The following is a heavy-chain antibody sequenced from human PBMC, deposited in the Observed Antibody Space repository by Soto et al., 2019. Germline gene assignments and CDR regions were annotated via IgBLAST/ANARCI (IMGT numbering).Heavy chain of an antibody. CDR3: ARDARYCTNGVCCRNFDY. CDR2: VYSGGST. J-gene: IGHJ4*02. CDR1: EFTVSSNY. V-gene: IGHV3-66*01. Sequence: GGSLRLSCAASEFTVSSNYMSWVRQAPGKGLEFVSVVYSGGSTYYADSVKGRFSISRDNSKNTLYLQMSTLRAEDTAVYYCARDARYCTNGVCCRNFDYWGQGTLVTVSS. D-gene: IGHD2-8*01.